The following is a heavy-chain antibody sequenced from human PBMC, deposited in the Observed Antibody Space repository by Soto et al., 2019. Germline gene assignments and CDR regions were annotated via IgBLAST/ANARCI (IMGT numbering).Heavy chain of an antibody. CDR3: ASSGTRGYSYGFADYYYYYGMDV. D-gene: IGHD5-18*01. CDR1: GGSVSSGSYY. V-gene: IGHV4-61*01. J-gene: IGHJ6*02. CDR2: IYYSGST. Sequence: PSETLSLTXTVSGGSVSSGSYYWSWIRQPPGKGLEWIGYIYYSGSTNYNPSLKSRVTISVDTSKNQFSLKLSSVTAADTAVYYCASSGTRGYSYGFADYYYYYGMDVWGQGTTVTVSS.